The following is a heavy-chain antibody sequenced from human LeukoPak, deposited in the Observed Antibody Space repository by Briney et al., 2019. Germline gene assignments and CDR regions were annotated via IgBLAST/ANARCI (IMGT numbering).Heavy chain of an antibody. J-gene: IGHJ4*02. CDR2: IKSKTDGGTT. V-gene: IGHV3-15*01. CDR1: RFTFNNAC. Sequence: GVSLRLSCAASRFTFNNACMSCVRQARGKGLEWVGRIKSKTDGGTTDYAAPVKGRFTISRDDSKNTLYLQMNSLKTEDKAVYYCTTENYYDFWSGYYRWVGYWGQGTLVTVSS. D-gene: IGHD3-3*01. CDR3: TTENYYDFWSGYYRWVGY.